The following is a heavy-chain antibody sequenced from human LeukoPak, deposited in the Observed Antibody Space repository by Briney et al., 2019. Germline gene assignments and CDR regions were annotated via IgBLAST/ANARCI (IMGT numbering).Heavy chain of an antibody. CDR3: ARDVAREFDY. Sequence: ASVTVSCTASGYIFISYYIHWVRQAPGQGLEWMGVINPSDGSTNYAQKFQGRVTMTRDTSTRTVYMQLSSLRSEDTAVYYCARDVAREFDYWGQGTLVTVSS. CDR1: GYIFISYY. J-gene: IGHJ4*02. V-gene: IGHV1-46*01. D-gene: IGHD5-24*01. CDR2: INPSDGST.